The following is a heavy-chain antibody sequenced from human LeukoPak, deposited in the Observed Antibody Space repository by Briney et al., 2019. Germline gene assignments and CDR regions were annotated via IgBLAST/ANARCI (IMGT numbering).Heavy chain of an antibody. CDR3: ARVALRYFDWLGENDY. CDR1: GYTFTGYY. J-gene: IGHJ4*02. D-gene: IGHD3-9*01. V-gene: IGHV1-2*02. Sequence: GASVKVSCQASGYTFTGYYMHWVRQAPGQGLEWMGGINHNSGGTNYAQKFQGRVTMTRDTSISTAYMELSRLRSDDTAVYYCARVALRYFDWLGENDYWGQGTLVTVSS. CDR2: INHNSGGT.